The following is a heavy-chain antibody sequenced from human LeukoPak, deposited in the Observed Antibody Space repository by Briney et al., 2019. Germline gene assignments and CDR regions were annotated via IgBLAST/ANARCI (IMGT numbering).Heavy chain of an antibody. D-gene: IGHD2-2*01. Sequence: SQTLSLTCAISGDSVSSNSVTWNWIRQSPSRGLEWLGRTYYRSTWYNDYAASVRGRLTVNPDTSKNQFSLHLNSVTPEDTAVYYCARRLTQYDCFDPWGQGILVTVSS. CDR3: ARRLTQYDCFDP. CDR2: TYYRSTWYN. CDR1: GDSVSSNSVT. J-gene: IGHJ5*02. V-gene: IGHV6-1*01.